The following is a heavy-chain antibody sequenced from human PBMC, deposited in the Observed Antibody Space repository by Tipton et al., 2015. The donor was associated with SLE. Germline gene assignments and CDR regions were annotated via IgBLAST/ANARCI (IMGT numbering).Heavy chain of an antibody. CDR3: AGQLLHNFDY. D-gene: IGHD2-2*01. CDR1: GFTFSIYT. V-gene: IGHV3-30*04. Sequence: QLVQSGGGVVQSGRSLRLSCAASGFTFSIYTMHWVRQAPGKGLERVAIISYDGSNKHYADSVKGRFTISRDNSKNTLYLQMNGLRPEDAAVYYCAGQLLHNFDYGGQGSLVTVSS. J-gene: IGHJ4*02. CDR2: ISYDGSNK.